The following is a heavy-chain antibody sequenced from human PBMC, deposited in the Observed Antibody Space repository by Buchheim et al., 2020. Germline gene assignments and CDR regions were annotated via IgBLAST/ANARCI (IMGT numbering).Heavy chain of an antibody. V-gene: IGHV3-72*01. Sequence: EVQLVESGGGLVQPGGSLRLSCAASGFTFSDHYMDWVRQAPGKGLEWVGRTRNKANSYTTEYAASVKGRFTISRDDSKNSLYLQMNSLKTEDTAVYYCVSGGYYDSRGFISRPFDYWGQGTL. CDR1: GFTFSDHY. CDR3: VSGGYYDSRGFISRPFDY. CDR2: TRNKANSYTT. J-gene: IGHJ4*02. D-gene: IGHD3-22*01.